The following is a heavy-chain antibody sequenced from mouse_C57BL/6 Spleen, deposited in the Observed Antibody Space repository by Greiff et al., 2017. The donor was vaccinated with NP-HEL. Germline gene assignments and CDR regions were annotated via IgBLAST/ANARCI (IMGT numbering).Heavy chain of an antibody. D-gene: IGHD2-4*01. CDR2: IDPSDSYT. V-gene: IGHV1-50*01. Sequence: QVQLQQPGAELVKPGASVKLSCKASGYTFTSYWMQWVKQRPGQGLEWIGEIDPSDSYTNYNQKFKGKATLTVDTSSSTAYMQLSSLTSEDSAVYYCARPYDYDGYYAMDYWGQGTSVTVSS. CDR3: ARPYDYDGYYAMDY. J-gene: IGHJ4*01. CDR1: GYTFTSYW.